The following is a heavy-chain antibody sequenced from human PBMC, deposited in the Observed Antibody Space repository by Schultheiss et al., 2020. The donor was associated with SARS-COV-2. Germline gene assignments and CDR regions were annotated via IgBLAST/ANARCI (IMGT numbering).Heavy chain of an antibody. V-gene: IGHV1-69*13. Sequence: SVKVSCKASGYTFTSYGISWVRQAPGQGLEWMGWIIPIFGTANYAQKFQGRVTITADESTSTAYMELSSLRSEDTAVYYCARVDRGGYDYYDYWGQGTLVTVSS. J-gene: IGHJ4*02. CDR1: GYTFTSYG. CDR3: ARVDRGGYDYYDY. D-gene: IGHD5-12*01. CDR2: IIPIFGTA.